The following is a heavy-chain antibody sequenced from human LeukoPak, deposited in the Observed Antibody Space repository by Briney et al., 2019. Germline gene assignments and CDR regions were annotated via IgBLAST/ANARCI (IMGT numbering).Heavy chain of an antibody. V-gene: IGHV1-2*02. CDR2: INPHSGAT. Sequence: ASVKVSCKASGYTFTGYYMHWVRQAPGQGLDWMGWINPHSGATKYAQKFQGRVTMTRDTSISTAYMELSRLRSDDTAVYYCARDDNGAYYYFDDWGQGTLVTVSS. CDR3: ARDDNGAYYYFDD. CDR1: GYTFTGYY. J-gene: IGHJ4*02. D-gene: IGHD4/OR15-4a*01.